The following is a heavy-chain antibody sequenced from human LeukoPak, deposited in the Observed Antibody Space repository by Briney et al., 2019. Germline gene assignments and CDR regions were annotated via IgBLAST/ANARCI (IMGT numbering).Heavy chain of an antibody. D-gene: IGHD2-21*02. V-gene: IGHV3-33*01. Sequence: GKSLRLSCAASGLTFNIFDMHWVRQAPGKGLDWVAFLKYDGGIKDYADFVKDRFTISRDNSKNTLYLQLNSLRVEDTAVYFCARDRGDKNFDYWGQGTMVTVSS. CDR1: GLTFNIFD. J-gene: IGHJ4*02. CDR2: LKYDGGIK. CDR3: ARDRGDKNFDY.